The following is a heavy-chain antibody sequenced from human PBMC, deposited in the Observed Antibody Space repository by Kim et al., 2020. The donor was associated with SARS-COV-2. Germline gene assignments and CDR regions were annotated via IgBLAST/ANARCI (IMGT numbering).Heavy chain of an antibody. V-gene: IGHV4-39*01. J-gene: IGHJ4*02. D-gene: IGHD1-1*01. Sequence: NPSLKSRVTISVDTSKNQFSLTLNSVTAADTAVFYCARLRQMATTPYFDSWGQGTLVTVSS. CDR3: ARLRQMATTPYFDS.